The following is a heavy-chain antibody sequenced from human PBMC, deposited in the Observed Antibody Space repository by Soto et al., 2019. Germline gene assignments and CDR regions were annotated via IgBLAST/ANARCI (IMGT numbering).Heavy chain of an antibody. CDR2: IIPVFGTA. D-gene: IGHD3-10*01. V-gene: IGHV1-69*12. Sequence: QVQLVQSGAEVKKPGSSVKVSCKASGGSLSNYGISWVRQAPGQGLEWMGGIIPVFGTANYAQKFQGRVTINADESTSIVYMDVTSLRSEDTAVYYCASGDATKIVVTTYYAMDVWGQGTTVTVSS. CDR1: GGSLSNYG. J-gene: IGHJ6*02. CDR3: ASGDATKIVVTTYYAMDV.